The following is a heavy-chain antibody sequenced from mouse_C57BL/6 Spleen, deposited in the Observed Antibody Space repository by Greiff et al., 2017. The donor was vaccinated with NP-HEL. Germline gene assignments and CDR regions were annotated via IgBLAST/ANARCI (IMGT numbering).Heavy chain of an antibody. J-gene: IGHJ4*01. V-gene: IGHV14-3*01. CDR1: GFNIKNTY. CDR2: IDPANGNT. CDR3: ARKPLYGSSPYYYAMDY. Sequence: EVQLQQSVAELVRPGASVKLSCTASGFNIKNTYMHWVKQRPEQGLEWIGRIDPANGNTKYAPKFQGKATITADTSSNTAYLQLSSLTSEDTAIYYCARKPLYGSSPYYYAMDYWGQGTSVTVSS. D-gene: IGHD1-1*01.